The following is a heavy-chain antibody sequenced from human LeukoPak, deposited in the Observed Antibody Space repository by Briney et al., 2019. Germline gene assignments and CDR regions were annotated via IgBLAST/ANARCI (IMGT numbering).Heavy chain of an antibody. CDR3: AKDIRIGHSSSPTFDY. CDR2: ISWNSGNI. D-gene: IGHD6-6*01. V-gene: IGHV3-9*01. J-gene: IGHJ4*02. CDR1: GFPFDDYA. Sequence: GGSLRLSCAASGFPFDDYAMHWVRQAPGKGLEWVSGISWNSGNIGSADSVKGRFTISRDNAKTSLYLQMNSLRPEDTVLYYCAKDIRIGHSSSPTFDYWGQGTLVTVSS.